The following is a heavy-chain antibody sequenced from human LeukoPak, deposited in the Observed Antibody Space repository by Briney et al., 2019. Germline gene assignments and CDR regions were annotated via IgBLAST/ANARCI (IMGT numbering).Heavy chain of an antibody. J-gene: IGHJ4*02. V-gene: IGHV3-23*01. CDR2: ISGSGGST. CDR3: AKIAAAMETPPPGFNY. D-gene: IGHD5-18*01. Sequence: GSLRLSCAASGFTSSSYAMSWVRQAPGKGLEWVSAISGSGGSTYYADSVKGRFTISRDNSKNTLYLQMNSLRAEDTAVYYCAKIAAAMETPPPGFNYWGQGTLVTVSS. CDR1: GFTSSSYA.